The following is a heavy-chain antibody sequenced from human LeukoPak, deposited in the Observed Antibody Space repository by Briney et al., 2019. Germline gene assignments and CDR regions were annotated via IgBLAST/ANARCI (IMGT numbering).Heavy chain of an antibody. CDR2: IYYSGST. Sequence: PSETLSLTCTVSGGSISIYYWSWIRQPPGKGLEWIGYIYYSGSTNYNPSLKSRVTISVDTSKNQFSLKLSSVTAADTAVYYCARSRSLGITIFGVVVDAFDIWGQGTMVTVSS. D-gene: IGHD3-3*01. J-gene: IGHJ3*02. V-gene: IGHV4-59*08. CDR3: ARSRSLGITIFGVVVDAFDI. CDR1: GGSISIYY.